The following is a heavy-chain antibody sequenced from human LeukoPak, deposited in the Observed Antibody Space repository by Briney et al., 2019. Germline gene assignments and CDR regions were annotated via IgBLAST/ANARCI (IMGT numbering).Heavy chain of an antibody. D-gene: IGHD2-15*01. Sequence: SVKVSCKASGGTFSSYAISWVRQAPGQGLEWMGGIIPIFGTANYAQKLQGRVTMTTDTSTSTAYMELRSLRSDDTAVYYCARAGGYCGRISCPYYFDYWGQGSLVAVSS. V-gene: IGHV1-69*05. CDR3: ARAGGYCGRISCPYYFDY. CDR1: GGTFSSYA. CDR2: IIPIFGTA. J-gene: IGHJ4*02.